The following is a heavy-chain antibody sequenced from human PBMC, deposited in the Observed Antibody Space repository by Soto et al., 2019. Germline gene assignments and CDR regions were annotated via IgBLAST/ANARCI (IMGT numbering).Heavy chain of an antibody. V-gene: IGHV3-30*18. Sequence: GGSLRLSCAASGFTFSSYGMHWVRQAPGKGLEWVAVISYDGSNKYYADSVKGRFTISRDNSKNTLYLQMNSLRAEDTAVYYCAKVIYGGNSDYSDFDYWGQGTLVTVSS. CDR3: AKVIYGGNSDYSDFDY. CDR1: GFTFSSYG. J-gene: IGHJ4*02. D-gene: IGHD4-17*01. CDR2: ISYDGSNK.